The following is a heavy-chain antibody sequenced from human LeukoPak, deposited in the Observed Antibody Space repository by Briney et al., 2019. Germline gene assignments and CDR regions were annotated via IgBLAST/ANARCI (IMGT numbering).Heavy chain of an antibody. J-gene: IGHJ4*02. Sequence: SETLSLTCTVSGGSISSYYWSWIRQPPGKGLEWIGYIYYSGSTNYNPSLKSRVTISVDTSKNQFSLKLNSVTAADTAVYYCARIAVPRVRRYFDYWGQGTLVTVSS. D-gene: IGHD6-19*01. V-gene: IGHV4-59*12. CDR2: IYYSGST. CDR3: ARIAVPRVRRYFDY. CDR1: GGSISSYY.